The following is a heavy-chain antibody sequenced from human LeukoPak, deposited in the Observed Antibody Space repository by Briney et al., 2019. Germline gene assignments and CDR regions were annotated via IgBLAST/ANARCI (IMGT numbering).Heavy chain of an antibody. CDR3: ARRLLVGTTVRPYFDY. J-gene: IGHJ4*02. CDR1: GFTFSTYA. V-gene: IGHV3-23*01. Sequence: QPGGSLRLSCAASGFTFSTYAVSWVRQAPGEGLEWVSTITGGGGGTYYADSVKGRFTISRDNSQHTVYLEMNSLRAEDTAVYYCARRLLVGTTVRPYFDYWGQGTLVTVSS. D-gene: IGHD1-26*01. CDR2: ITGGGGGT.